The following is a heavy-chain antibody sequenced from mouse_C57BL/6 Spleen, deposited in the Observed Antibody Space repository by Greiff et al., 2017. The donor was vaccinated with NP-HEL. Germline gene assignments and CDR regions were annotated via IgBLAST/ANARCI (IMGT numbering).Heavy chain of an antibody. V-gene: IGHV1-80*01. CDR1: GYAFSSYW. J-gene: IGHJ2*01. CDR3: ARGDSYYGSRPCDD. CDR2: IYPGDGDT. Sequence: QVQLQQSGAELVKPGASVKISCKASGYAFSSYWMNWVKQRPGKGLEWIGQIYPGDGDTNYNGKFKGKATLTADKSSSTAYMQLSSLTSEDSAVYFCARGDSYYGSRPCDDWGQGTTLTVSS. D-gene: IGHD1-1*01.